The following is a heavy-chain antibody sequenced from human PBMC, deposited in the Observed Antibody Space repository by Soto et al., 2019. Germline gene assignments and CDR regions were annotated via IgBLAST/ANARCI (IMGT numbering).Heavy chain of an antibody. CDR3: ARVAGRVTSF. V-gene: IGHV4-39*07. J-gene: IGHJ6*02. D-gene: IGHD6-13*01. CDR1: GGSIGSSNYH. Sequence: PSETLSLTCTVSGGSIGSSNYHWGWIRQPPGKGLEWIGSMYYRGSTYYNPSLKSRVTISVDTSKNQFSLKLTSVTAADTDVYYCARVAGRVTSFWAQGTTVPVSS. CDR2: MYYRGST.